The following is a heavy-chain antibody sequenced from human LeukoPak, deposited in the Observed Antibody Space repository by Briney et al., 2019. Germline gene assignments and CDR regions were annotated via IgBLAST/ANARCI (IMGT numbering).Heavy chain of an antibody. D-gene: IGHD3-3*01. J-gene: IGHJ4*02. CDR3: AKYYDFVVRYFDY. V-gene: IGHV3-23*01. CDR1: GFTFSAYG. Sequence: GGSLRLSCAASGFTFSAYGMSWVRQSPRKGLEWVSGVSGADGTTYYADSVKGRFTISRDNSKNTLYLQMNSLRAEDTAVYYCAKYYDFVVRYFDYWGQGTLVTVSS. CDR2: VSGADGTT.